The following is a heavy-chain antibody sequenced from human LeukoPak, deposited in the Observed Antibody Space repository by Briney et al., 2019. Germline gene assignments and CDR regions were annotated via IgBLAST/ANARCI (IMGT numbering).Heavy chain of an antibody. CDR3: ARELSSSSFDY. J-gene: IGHJ4*02. V-gene: IGHV4-59*01. D-gene: IGHD6-13*01. CDR1: GGSISSYY. Sequence: PSETLSLTCTVSGGSISSYYWSWIRQPPGKGLEWIGYIYYSGSTNYNPSLKSRVTISVDTSKNQFSLKLSSVTAGDTAVYYCARELSSSSFDYWGQGTLVTVSS. CDR2: IYYSGST.